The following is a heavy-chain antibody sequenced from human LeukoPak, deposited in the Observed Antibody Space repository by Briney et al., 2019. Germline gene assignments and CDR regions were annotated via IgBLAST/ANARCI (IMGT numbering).Heavy chain of an antibody. Sequence: PGGSLRLSCAASGFTVSSNYMNWVRQAPGKGLEWVSLIYSDGRTYYADSVKGRCTISRDGSKNTLYLQMNSLRVEDTAVYYCARGLFLSGYLDAFDIWGQGTVVTVSS. CDR2: IYSDGRT. D-gene: IGHD3-22*01. CDR3: ARGLFLSGYLDAFDI. CDR1: GFTVSSNY. V-gene: IGHV3-53*01. J-gene: IGHJ3*02.